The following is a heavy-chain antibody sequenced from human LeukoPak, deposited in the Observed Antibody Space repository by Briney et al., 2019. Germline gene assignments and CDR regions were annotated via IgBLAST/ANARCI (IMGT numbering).Heavy chain of an antibody. CDR1: GGSVSSGIYY. Sequence: SETLSLTCTVSGGSVSSGIYYWGWLRQPPGKGLEWIGTFYYSGSTYYSPSLKSRVTISVDTSKSQFSLKLNSVTAADTAVYYCARHGDNIGPYWYFDLWGRGSLVSVSS. CDR2: FYYSGST. V-gene: IGHV4-39*01. D-gene: IGHD2/OR15-2a*01. CDR3: ARHGDNIGPYWYFDL. J-gene: IGHJ2*01.